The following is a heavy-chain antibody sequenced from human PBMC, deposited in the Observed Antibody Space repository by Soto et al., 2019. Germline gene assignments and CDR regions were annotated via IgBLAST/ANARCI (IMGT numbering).Heavy chain of an antibody. D-gene: IGHD3-22*01. J-gene: IGHJ4*02. CDR2: IWYDGSNK. V-gene: IGHV3-33*01. CDR1: GFTFSRYG. Sequence: GGSLRLSCAASGFTFSRYGMHWVRQAPGKGLEWVAVIWYDGSNKYYADSVKGRFTISRDNSKNTLYLQMNSLRGEDTAVYYCARDHDYYDSSGYYSSFDYWGQGTLVTVSS. CDR3: ARDHDYYDSSGYYSSFDY.